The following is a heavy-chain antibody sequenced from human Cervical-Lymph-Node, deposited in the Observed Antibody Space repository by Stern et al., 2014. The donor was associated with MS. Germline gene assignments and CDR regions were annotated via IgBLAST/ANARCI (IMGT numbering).Heavy chain of an antibody. CDR3: ARDYCSGGSCYGYFHH. Sequence: EVQLVESGGGLVQPGGSLRLSCAASGFIFSSYTMNWVRQAPGKGLEWISYIRSSSSTIYYADSVKGRFTISRDNAKNALYLQMNSLRDEDTAVYYCARDYCSGGSCYGYFHHWGQGTLVTVSS. CDR1: GFIFSSYT. J-gene: IGHJ1*01. CDR2: IRSSSSTI. D-gene: IGHD2-15*01. V-gene: IGHV3-48*02.